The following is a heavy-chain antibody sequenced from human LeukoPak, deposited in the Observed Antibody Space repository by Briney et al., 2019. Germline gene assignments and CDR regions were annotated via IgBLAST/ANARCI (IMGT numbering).Heavy chain of an antibody. J-gene: IGHJ4*02. D-gene: IGHD6-19*01. V-gene: IGHV3-30-3*02. Sequence: GRSLRLSCAASGFTFSSYAMHWVRQAPGKGLEWVAVISYDGSNKYYADSVKGRFTISRDNSKNTLYLQMNSLRAEDTAVYYCAKPYSSGWDFDYFDYWGQGTLVTVSS. CDR1: GFTFSSYA. CDR3: AKPYSSGWDFDYFDY. CDR2: ISYDGSNK.